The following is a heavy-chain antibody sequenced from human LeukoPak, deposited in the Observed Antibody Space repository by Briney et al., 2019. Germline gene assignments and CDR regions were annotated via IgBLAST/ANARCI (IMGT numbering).Heavy chain of an antibody. J-gene: IGHJ4*02. CDR1: GYTFTGYY. D-gene: IGHD5-24*01. V-gene: IGHV1-8*02. CDR3: ARGINGYNLD. Sequence: ASVKVSCKASGYTFTGYYMHWVRQAPGQGLEWMGWMNPNSGNTGYAQKFQGRVTMTRNTSISTAYMELSSLRSEDTAVYYCARGINGYNLDWGQGTLVTVSS. CDR2: MNPNSGNT.